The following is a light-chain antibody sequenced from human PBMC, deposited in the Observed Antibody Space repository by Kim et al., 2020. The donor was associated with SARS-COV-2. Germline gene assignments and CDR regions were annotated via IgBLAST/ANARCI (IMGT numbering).Light chain of an antibody. CDR3: QTWGTVV. Sequence: QLVLTQSPSASASLGASVKLTCTLSSGHSSYAIAWHQQQPEKGPRYLMKVNSDGSHNKGDGIPDRFSGSSSGAERYLTISSLQSEDEADYYCQTWGTVVFGGGTQLTVL. CDR1: SGHSSYA. V-gene: IGLV4-69*01. J-gene: IGLJ2*01. CDR2: VNSDGSH.